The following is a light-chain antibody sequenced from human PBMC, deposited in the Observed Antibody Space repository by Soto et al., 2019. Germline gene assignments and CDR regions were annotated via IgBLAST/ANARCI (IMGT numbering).Light chain of an antibody. Sequence: QSALTQPASVSGSPGQSITISCNGTSSDVGGYNYVSWYQQHPGKAPKLMIYEVSNRPSGVSNRFSGSKSVNTASLTISGLQAEDEADYYCSSYTSSSTLVVFGGGTKLTVL. CDR2: EVS. J-gene: IGLJ2*01. CDR3: SSYTSSSTLVV. CDR1: SSDVGGYNY. V-gene: IGLV2-14*01.